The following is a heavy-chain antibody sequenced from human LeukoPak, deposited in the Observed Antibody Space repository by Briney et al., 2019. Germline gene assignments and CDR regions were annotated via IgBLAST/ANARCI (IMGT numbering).Heavy chain of an antibody. Sequence: GGSLRLSCGASGFSFSDYAMHWVRQAPGKGLEWVAFIRFDGSRTDYADSVKGRFTISRDNSKNTLFLQLNSLRPDDTGVYFCAKPSGNCVDYWGQGTLATVSS. CDR2: IRFDGSRT. J-gene: IGHJ4*02. D-gene: IGHD1-26*01. V-gene: IGHV3-30*02. CDR3: AKPSGNCVDY. CDR1: GFSFSDYA.